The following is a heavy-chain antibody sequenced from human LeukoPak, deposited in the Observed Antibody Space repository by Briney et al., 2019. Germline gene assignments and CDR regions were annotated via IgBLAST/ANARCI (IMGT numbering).Heavy chain of an antibody. CDR3: ARGARPYYYGSVYYYYYMDV. CDR2: INISGGT. CDR1: GGSISSNNYY. V-gene: IGHV4-39*07. Sequence: SETLSLTCTVSGGSISSNNYYWSWIRQPPGKGLEWFGEINISGGTNYNPSLKSRVTISVDTSKNQFSLKLSSVTAADTAVYYCARGARPYYYGSVYYYYYMDVWGKGTTVTVSS. D-gene: IGHD3-10*01. J-gene: IGHJ6*03.